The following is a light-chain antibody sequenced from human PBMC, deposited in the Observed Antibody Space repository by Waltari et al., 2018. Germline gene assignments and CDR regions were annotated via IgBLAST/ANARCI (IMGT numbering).Light chain of an antibody. V-gene: IGKV1-39*01. CDR3: EQGYVTPRT. CDR1: QSVNNY. Sequence: DIQMTQSPSSLSASVGDRVIITCRASQSVNNYLQWYQQKAGKAPKLLIYGASSLHSGVPSRFSGGGSGTDFTLTISGLQAEDFATYYCEQGYVTPRTFGQGTKLEI. J-gene: IGKJ2*01. CDR2: GAS.